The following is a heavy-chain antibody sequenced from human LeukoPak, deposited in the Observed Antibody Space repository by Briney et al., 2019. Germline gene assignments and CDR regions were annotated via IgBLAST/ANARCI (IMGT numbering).Heavy chain of an antibody. CDR3: ARGLGSYDSSELTWPMISF. CDR1: GYTFTSYE. J-gene: IGHJ4*02. CDR2: MNPDSGDT. V-gene: IGHV1-8*01. Sequence: ASVEVSCKASGYTFTSYEINWVRQATGHGLEWMGWMNPDSGDTAYAQNFQGRITMTRSTSITTAYMELSSLRSEDTAVYYCARGLGSYDSSELTWPMISFWGQGTQVTVSS. D-gene: IGHD3-22*01.